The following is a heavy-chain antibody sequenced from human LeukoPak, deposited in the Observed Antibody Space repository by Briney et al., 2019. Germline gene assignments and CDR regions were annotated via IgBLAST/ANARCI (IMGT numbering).Heavy chain of an antibody. D-gene: IGHD1-26*01. CDR3: ARESGSYRPIDF. CDR2: VKKDESEK. J-gene: IGHJ4*02. Sequence: GGSLRLSCAASGFTFSNNWMTWVRQAPGKGLEWVASVKKDESEKYYVDSVKGRFTISRDNAKNSLYLQMNSLRVEDTAVYYCARESGSYRPIDFWGQGTLVMVSS. V-gene: IGHV3-7*01. CDR1: GFTFSNNW.